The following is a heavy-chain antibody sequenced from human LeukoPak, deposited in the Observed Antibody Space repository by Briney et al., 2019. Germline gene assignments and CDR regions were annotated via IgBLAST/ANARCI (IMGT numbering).Heavy chain of an antibody. CDR3: ARLQYSGYDLARGFDY. D-gene: IGHD5-12*01. V-gene: IGHV3-23*01. J-gene: IGHJ4*02. Sequence: GGSQRLSCAASGFTFASYAMSWVRQAPGKGLEWVSGISGSGGSTYYADSVKGHFTISRDNSKNTLYLQMDSLRAEDTAIYYCARLQYSGYDLARGFDYWGQGILVTVSS. CDR2: ISGSGGST. CDR1: GFTFASYA.